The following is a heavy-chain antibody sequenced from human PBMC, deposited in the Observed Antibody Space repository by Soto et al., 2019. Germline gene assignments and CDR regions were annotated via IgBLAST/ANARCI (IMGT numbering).Heavy chain of an antibody. CDR3: ARGRNSYGYFFGFDP. V-gene: IGHV3-13*01. CDR1: GFTFSSYD. CDR2: IGTAGDT. J-gene: IGHJ5*01. Sequence: EVQLVESGGGLVQPGGSLRLSCAASGFTFSSYDMHWVRQATGKGLEWVSAIGTAGDTYYPGSVKGRFTISRENAKNSLYLQMNSLRAGDTAVYYCARGRNSYGYFFGFDPWGQGTLVTVSS. D-gene: IGHD5-18*01.